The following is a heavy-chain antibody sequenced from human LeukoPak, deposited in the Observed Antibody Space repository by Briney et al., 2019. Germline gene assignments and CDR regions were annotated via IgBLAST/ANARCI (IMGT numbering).Heavy chain of an antibody. CDR2: ISSSSSYI. J-gene: IGHJ4*02. CDR3: AIQIHYDILTGTVDY. V-gene: IGHV3-21*01. D-gene: IGHD3-9*01. Sequence: GGSLRLSCAASGFTFSSYSMNWVRQAPGKGLEWDSSISSSSSYIYYADSVKGRFTISRDNAKNSLYLQMNSLRAEDTAVYYCAIQIHYDILTGTVDYWGQGTLVTVSS. CDR1: GFTFSSYS.